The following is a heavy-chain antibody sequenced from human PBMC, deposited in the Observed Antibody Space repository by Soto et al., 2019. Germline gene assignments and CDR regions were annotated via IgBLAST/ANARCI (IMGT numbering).Heavy chain of an antibody. J-gene: IGHJ6*02. Sequence: QVQLVQSGAAVKKPGASVKVSCKASGYTFTSYGISWVRQAPGQGPEWMGWISAYNGNTNYAQKLQGRVTMTTDTSTSTADLELRSLRSDDTAVYYCARVRGDIVVVPAATPYYYYGMDVWGQGTTVTVSS. CDR1: GYTFTSYG. CDR2: ISAYNGNT. V-gene: IGHV1-18*01. CDR3: ARVRGDIVVVPAATPYYYYGMDV. D-gene: IGHD2-2*01.